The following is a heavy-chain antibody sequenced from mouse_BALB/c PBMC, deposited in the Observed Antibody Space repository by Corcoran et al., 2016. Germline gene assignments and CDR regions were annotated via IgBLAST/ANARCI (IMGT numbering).Heavy chain of an antibody. Sequence: EVQLQQSGAELVKPGASVKLSCTASGFNIKDTYMHWVKQRPEQGLEWIGRIDPANGNTKYDPKFQGKATITADTSSNTAYLQLSSLTSEDTAVYYCARERDGKEHYFDYWGQGTTLTVSS. CDR3: ARERDGKEHYFDY. V-gene: IGHV14-3*02. D-gene: IGHD1-1*01. CDR2: IDPANGNT. J-gene: IGHJ2*01. CDR1: GFNIKDTY.